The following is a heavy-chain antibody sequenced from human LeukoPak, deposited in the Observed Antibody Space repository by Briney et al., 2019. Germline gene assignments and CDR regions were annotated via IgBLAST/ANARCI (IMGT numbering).Heavy chain of an antibody. D-gene: IGHD3-22*01. CDR3: ARGAYYDSSGYYYSVFDY. CDR2: IYSGGST. J-gene: IGHJ4*02. Sequence: PGGSLRLSCAASGFTVSTNYMNWVRQAPGKGLEWVSIIYSGGSTYYADSVKGRFTISRDNSKNTLYLQMNSLRAEDTAVYYCARGAYYDSSGYYYSVFDYWGQGTLVTVSS. CDR1: GFTVSTNY. V-gene: IGHV3-53*01.